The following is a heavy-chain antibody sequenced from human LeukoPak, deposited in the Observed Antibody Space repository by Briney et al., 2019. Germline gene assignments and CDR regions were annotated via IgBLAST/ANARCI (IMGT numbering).Heavy chain of an antibody. Sequence: SETLSLTCTVSGGSISSYYWSWIRQPPGKGLEWIGYIYYSGSTNYNPSLKSRVTISVDTSKNQFSLKLSSVTAADTAAYYCARSDSSSSEDYYYGMDVWGQGTTVTVSS. J-gene: IGHJ6*02. CDR1: GGSISSYY. CDR2: IYYSGST. V-gene: IGHV4-59*08. D-gene: IGHD6-6*01. CDR3: ARSDSSSSEDYYYGMDV.